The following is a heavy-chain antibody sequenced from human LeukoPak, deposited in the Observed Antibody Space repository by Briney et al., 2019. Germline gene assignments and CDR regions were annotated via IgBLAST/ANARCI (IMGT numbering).Heavy chain of an antibody. J-gene: IGHJ4*02. CDR3: ARDLRDENL. V-gene: IGHV3-74*01. Sequence: GGSLRLSCTGSGFTFSKNWIHWVRQTAGKGPMWLSRVSGDGIETHYADSVRGRFSVSRDNAKNTVYLQMNSLRVDDTANCARDLRDENLWGQGTLVSVSS. D-gene: IGHD5-24*01. CDR1: GFTFSKNW. CDR2: VSGDGIET.